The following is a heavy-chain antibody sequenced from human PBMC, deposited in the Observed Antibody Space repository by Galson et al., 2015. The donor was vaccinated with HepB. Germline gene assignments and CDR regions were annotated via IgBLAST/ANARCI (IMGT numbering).Heavy chain of an antibody. V-gene: IGHV3-23*01. D-gene: IGHD2-2*01. CDR3: AKSPAAMRPNWFDP. J-gene: IGHJ5*02. CDR1: RFTFSNYA. CDR2: ISGRGIST. Sequence: LRLSCAASRFTFSNYAMSWVRQAPGKGLEWVSSISGRGISTYYADSVKGRFTISRDNSKNTLYLQMNSLRAEDTAIYYCAKSPAAMRPNWFDPWGQGTLVTVSS.